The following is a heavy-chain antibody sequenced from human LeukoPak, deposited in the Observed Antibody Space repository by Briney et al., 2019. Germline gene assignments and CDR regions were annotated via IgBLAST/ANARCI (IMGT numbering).Heavy chain of an antibody. Sequence: GGSLRLSCAASGFTFSSYSMNWVRQAPAKGLEWVSSISSSSSYIYYADSVKGRFTISRDNAKNSLYLQLNSLRDEDTAVYYCERGEDAALVTGGYNWFDPWGQGTLVTVSS. CDR3: ERGEDAALVTGGYNWFDP. CDR2: ISSSSSYI. D-gene: IGHD1-1*01. V-gene: IGHV3-21*01. J-gene: IGHJ5*02. CDR1: GFTFSSYS.